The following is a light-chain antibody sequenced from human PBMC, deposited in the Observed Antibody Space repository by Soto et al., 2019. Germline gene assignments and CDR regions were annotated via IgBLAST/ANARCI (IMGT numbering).Light chain of an antibody. Sequence: EIVMTPSPGTLSVSPGERATLSCGASQSVSTNLALYQKKPGQAPRLLIYGASTRATVIPDRFSGSGSGTEFTVTISSLQSEDFAVYYCQQYNNGPPIPFGPGTKVDI. V-gene: IGKV3-15*01. CDR2: GAS. J-gene: IGKJ3*01. CDR3: QQYNNGPPIP. CDR1: QSVSTN.